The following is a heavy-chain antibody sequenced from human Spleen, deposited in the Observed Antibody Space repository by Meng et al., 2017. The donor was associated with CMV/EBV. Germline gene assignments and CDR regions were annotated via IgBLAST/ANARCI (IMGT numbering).Heavy chain of an antibody. CDR3: ARSLGGPRKFDY. J-gene: IGHJ4*02. CDR1: GYTLTSYA. V-gene: IGHV1-18*01. CDR2: ISAYNGNT. D-gene: IGHD6-25*01. Sequence: EGLTPGAEVKFSCKTSGYTLTSYAISWVRQAPGQGLEWMGWISAYNGNTNYAQKLQGRVTMTTDTSTSTAYMELRSLRSDDTAVYYCARSLGGPRKFDYWGQGTLVTVSS.